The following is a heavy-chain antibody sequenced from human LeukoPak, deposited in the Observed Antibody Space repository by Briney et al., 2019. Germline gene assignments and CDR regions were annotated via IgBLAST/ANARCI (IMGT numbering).Heavy chain of an antibody. CDR2: INPDSGGT. CDR1: GYTFTNYY. V-gene: IGHV1-2*02. J-gene: IGHJ4*02. Sequence: HGASVKVSCKASGYTFTNYYMHWVRQAPGQGLEWMGWINPDSGGTNFARKFQGRVTMTRDTSISTAYMELSRLRSDDTAVYYCGRDFRDSLDYWGQGTLVTVSS. CDR3: GRDFRDSLDY.